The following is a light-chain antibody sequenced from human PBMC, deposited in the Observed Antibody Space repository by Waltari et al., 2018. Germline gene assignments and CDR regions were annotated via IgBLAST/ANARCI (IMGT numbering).Light chain of an antibody. CDR1: QSINTY. J-gene: IGKJ2*01. V-gene: IGKV1-39*01. CDR3: QQSYNTPYT. CDR2: AAS. Sequence: DIQMTQSPYSLSASVGHRVTITCRASQSINTYLNWYQQKPGKAPKLLIYAASSLQSGVPLRFSGRGSGTDFTLTITSLQREDFATYYCQQSYNTPYTFGQGTKLDIK.